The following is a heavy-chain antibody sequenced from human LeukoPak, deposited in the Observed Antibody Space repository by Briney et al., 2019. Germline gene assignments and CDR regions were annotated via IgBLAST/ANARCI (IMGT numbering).Heavy chain of an antibody. CDR3: ARCGAAVTTHFSH. Sequence: ASVQVSCKASGYSFSIYGITWARQAPGQGLEYLGWISASDGTTNYAQKVQDRVTMTTDTSTSTAYLELRSLRSEDTAVYYCARCGAAVTTHFSHWGQGSLVTVSS. J-gene: IGHJ4*02. V-gene: IGHV1-18*01. D-gene: IGHD4-17*01. CDR2: ISASDGTT. CDR1: GYSFSIYG.